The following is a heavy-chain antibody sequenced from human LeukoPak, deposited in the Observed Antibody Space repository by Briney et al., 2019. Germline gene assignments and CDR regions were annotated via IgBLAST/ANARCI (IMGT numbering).Heavy chain of an antibody. J-gene: IGHJ4*02. CDR1: GYTFTGYY. CDR3: ARAIEWEPYYFDY. CDR2: INPNSGGT. D-gene: IGHD1-26*01. V-gene: IGHV1-2*02. Sequence: GASVKVSCKASGYTFTGYYMHWVRQAPGQGLEWMGWINPNSGGTNYAQKVQGRVTMTRDTSINTAYMELSRLRSDDTAVYYCARAIEWEPYYFDYWGQGTLVTVSS.